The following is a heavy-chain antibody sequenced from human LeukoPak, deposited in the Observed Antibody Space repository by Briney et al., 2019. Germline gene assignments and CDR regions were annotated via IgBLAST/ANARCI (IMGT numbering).Heavy chain of an antibody. J-gene: IGHJ6*03. CDR3: ARVRDSSGYYTYYYYMDV. CDR1: GGTFSSYA. D-gene: IGHD3-22*01. V-gene: IGHV1-69*05. CDR2: IIPIFGTA. Sequence: SVKVSCKASGGTFSSYAISWVLQAPGQGLEWMGGIIPIFGTANYAQKFQGRVTITTDESTSTAYMELSSLRSEDTAVYYCARVRDSSGYYTYYYYMDVWGKGTTVTVSS.